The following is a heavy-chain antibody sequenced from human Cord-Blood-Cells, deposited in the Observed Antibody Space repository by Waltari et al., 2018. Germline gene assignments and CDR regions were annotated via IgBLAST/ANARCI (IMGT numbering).Heavy chain of an antibody. CDR2: IIPIFGTA. D-gene: IGHD1-26*01. CDR3: ARDPPPGYSGSYRFDP. J-gene: IGHJ5*02. Sequence: QVQLVQSGAEVTKPGSSAKVSCTASGGPFTSYAISWSRQAPGQGLEWMGGIIPIFGTANYAQKFQGRVTITADESTSTAYMELSSLRSEDTAVYYCARDPPPGYSGSYRFDPWGQGTLVTVSS. CDR1: GGPFTSYA. V-gene: IGHV1-69*01.